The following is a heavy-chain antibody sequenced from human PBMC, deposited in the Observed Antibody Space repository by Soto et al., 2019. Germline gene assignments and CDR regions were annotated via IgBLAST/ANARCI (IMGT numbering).Heavy chain of an antibody. CDR2: INHSGST. V-gene: IGHV4-34*01. J-gene: IGHJ6*03. Sequence: SETQSLTCAVYGGSFSGYDWSWIRQPPGKGLEWIGEINHSGSTNYNPSLKSRVTISVDTSKNQFSLKLSSVTAADTAVYYCARGLGHYYYYMDVWGKGTTVTVSS. CDR1: GGSFSGYD. CDR3: ARGLGHYYYYMDV.